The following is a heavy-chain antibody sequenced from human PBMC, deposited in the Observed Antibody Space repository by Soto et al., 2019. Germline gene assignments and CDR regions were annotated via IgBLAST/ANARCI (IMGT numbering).Heavy chain of an antibody. CDR1: GGTFRNYP. J-gene: IGHJ4*02. V-gene: IGHV1-69*02. CDR3: ARGPLVVLNYFES. Sequence: QVQLVQSGAEVKKPGSSVKVSCKASGGTFRNYPINWVRQAPGQGLEWMGSIFPLTDIPDYAQNFQARLTISADKXTSTDYMELSSLTSDDTAMYFCARGPLVVLNYFESWGQGTLVTVSS. CDR2: IFPLTDIP.